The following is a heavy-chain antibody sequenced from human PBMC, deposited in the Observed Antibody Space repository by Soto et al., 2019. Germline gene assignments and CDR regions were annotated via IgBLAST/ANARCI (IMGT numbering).Heavy chain of an antibody. D-gene: IGHD5-12*01. J-gene: IGHJ4*02. Sequence: ASETLSLTCTVSGGSISSSSYYWGWIRQPPGKGLEWIGSIYYSGSTYYNPSLKSRVTISVDTSKNQFSLKLSSVTAADTAVYYCARHEGYGDGYNFLFDYWGQGTLVTVSS. V-gene: IGHV4-39*01. CDR1: GGSISSSSYY. CDR3: ARHEGYGDGYNFLFDY. CDR2: IYYSGST.